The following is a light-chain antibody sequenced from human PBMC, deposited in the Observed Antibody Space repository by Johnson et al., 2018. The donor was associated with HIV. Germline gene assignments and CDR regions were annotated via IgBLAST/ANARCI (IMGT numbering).Light chain of an antibody. CDR2: DNN. J-gene: IGLJ1*01. CDR1: SSNIGNHY. Sequence: QSVLTQPPSVSAAPGQKVTISCSGTSSNIGNHYVSWYQLLPGTATKLLIYDNNQRPSGIPDRFSVSKSGTSATLGITGLQTGDEADYYCETWDSSLSGVFGTGTKVTVL. CDR3: ETWDSSLSGV. V-gene: IGLV1-51*01.